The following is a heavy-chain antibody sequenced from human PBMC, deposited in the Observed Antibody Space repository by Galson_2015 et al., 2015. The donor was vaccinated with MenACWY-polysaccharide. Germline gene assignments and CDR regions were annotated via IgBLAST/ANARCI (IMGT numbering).Heavy chain of an antibody. CDR2: IQYDGSNK. Sequence: SLRLSCAASGSRFSNSGMHWVRQAPGKGLEWVAVIQYDGSNKVYADSVKGRFTISRDNSKNTVFLEMNTLGVEDTAVYYRAREGSIIVFHACDIWGQGTMVTVAS. J-gene: IGHJ3*02. CDR1: GSRFSNSG. V-gene: IGHV3-33*01. CDR3: AREGSIIVFHACDI. D-gene: IGHD1-14*01.